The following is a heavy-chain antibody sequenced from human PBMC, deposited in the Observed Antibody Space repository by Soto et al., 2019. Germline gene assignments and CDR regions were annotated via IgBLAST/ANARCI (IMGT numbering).Heavy chain of an antibody. CDR2: IIPIFGTA. CDR1: GGTFSSYA. Sequence: VKVSCKASGGTFSSYAISWVRQAPGQGLEWMGGIIPIFGTANYAQKFQGRVTITADKSTSTAYMELSSLRSEDTAVYYCARARIAVAGHYYYYGMDVWGQGTTVTVSS. CDR3: ARARIAVAGHYYYYGMDV. J-gene: IGHJ6*02. V-gene: IGHV1-69*06. D-gene: IGHD6-19*01.